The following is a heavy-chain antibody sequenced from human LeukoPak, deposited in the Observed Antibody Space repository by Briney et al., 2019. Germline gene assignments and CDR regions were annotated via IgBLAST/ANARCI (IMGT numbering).Heavy chain of an antibody. CDR2: TYYRAKWYK. CDR3: ARARGAGYWAAAGTRRYYYYGMDV. D-gene: IGHD6-13*01. Sequence: SRTLSLTFALSGDSVSSNSAAWRWIRQSPSRGLEWLGSTYYRAKWYKGYAVSVKRRITINPDTSNTQFSLHLNSVTPEDTAVYYCARARGAGYWAAAGTRRYYYYGMDVWGQGTTVTVSS. CDR1: GDSVSSNSAA. V-gene: IGHV6-1*01. J-gene: IGHJ6*02.